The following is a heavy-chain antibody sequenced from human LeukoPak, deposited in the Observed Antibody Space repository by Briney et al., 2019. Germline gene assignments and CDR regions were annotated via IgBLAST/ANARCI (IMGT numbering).Heavy chain of an antibody. CDR1: GFAFSSYS. V-gene: IGHV3-48*01. CDR3: ARVGGGSYFFAFDI. CDR2: ISSSSSTI. Sequence: GGSLRLSCAASGFAFSSYSMNWVRQAPGKGLEWVSYISSSSSTIYYADSVQGRFTISRDNAKNSLYLQMNSLRAEDTAVYYCARVGGGSYFFAFDIWGQGTMVTVSS. D-gene: IGHD1-26*01. J-gene: IGHJ3*02.